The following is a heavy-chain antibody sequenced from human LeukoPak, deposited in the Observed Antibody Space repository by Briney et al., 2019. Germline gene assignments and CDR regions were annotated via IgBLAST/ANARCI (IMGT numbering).Heavy chain of an antibody. V-gene: IGHV4-59*01. J-gene: IGHJ4*02. CDR3: ARAAVRALFDY. CDR1: GGSISSYY. CDR2: IYYSGST. Sequence: PSETLSLTCTVSGGSISSYYWSWIRQPPGKGLEWIGYIYYSGSTNYNPSLKSRVTISVDTSKNQFSLKLSSVTAADTAVYYCARAAVRALFDYWGQGTLVTVSS. D-gene: IGHD6-19*01.